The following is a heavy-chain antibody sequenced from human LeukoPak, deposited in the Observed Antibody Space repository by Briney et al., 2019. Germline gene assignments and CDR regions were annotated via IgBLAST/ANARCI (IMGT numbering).Heavy chain of an antibody. J-gene: IGHJ4*02. CDR3: ARDLKYYYDSSGYYDAGY. Sequence: SVKVSCKASGGTFSSCAISWVRQAPGQGLEWMGRIIPIFGTANYAQKFQGRVTITTDESTSTAYMELSSLRSEDTAVYYCARDLKYYYDSSGYYDAGYWGQGTLVTVSS. CDR1: GGTFSSCA. V-gene: IGHV1-69*05. D-gene: IGHD3-22*01. CDR2: IIPIFGTA.